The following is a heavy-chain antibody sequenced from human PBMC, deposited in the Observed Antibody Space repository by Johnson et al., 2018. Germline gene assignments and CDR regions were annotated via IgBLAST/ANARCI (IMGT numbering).Heavy chain of an antibody. CDR3: AREDYGMDV. J-gene: IGHJ6*02. CDR2: ISWNSGSI. V-gene: IGHV3-9*01. CDR1: GFTFDDYA. Sequence: VQLVQSGGGLVQXGRSLRLXCAASGFTFDDYAMHWVRQAPGKGLEWVSGISWNSGSIGYADSVKGRFTISRDNAKNSLYLQMNSLSAEDTAVYYCAREDYGMDVWGQGTTVTVSS.